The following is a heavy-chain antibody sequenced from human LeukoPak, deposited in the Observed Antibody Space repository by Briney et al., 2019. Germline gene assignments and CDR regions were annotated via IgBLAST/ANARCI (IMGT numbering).Heavy chain of an antibody. V-gene: IGHV1-18*01. CDR3: AREPSIYSGSYYYFDY. CDR1: GYTFTSYG. J-gene: IGHJ4*02. D-gene: IGHD1-26*01. Sequence: ASVKVSCKASGYTFTSYGISWVRQAPGQGLEWLGWVSAYNGDTNYAQKLQGRVTMTTDTSTSTDYVELRSLRSDDTAVYYCAREPSIYSGSYYYFDYWGQGTLVTVSS. CDR2: VSAYNGDT.